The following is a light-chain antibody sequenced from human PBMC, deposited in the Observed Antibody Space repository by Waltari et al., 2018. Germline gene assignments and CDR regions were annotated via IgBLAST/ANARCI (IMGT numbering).Light chain of an antibody. CDR3: QQSYSTPYT. J-gene: IGKJ2*01. CDR1: QSITNY. V-gene: IGKV1-39*01. CDR2: AAS. Sequence: DIQMTQSPSSLSAFVGDRVTITCRASQSITNYLNWYQEKQGKAPKLLIYAASGLQGGVPSRFSGSGSGTDFTLTINSLQAEDFATYYCQQSYSTPYTFGQGTKLEIK.